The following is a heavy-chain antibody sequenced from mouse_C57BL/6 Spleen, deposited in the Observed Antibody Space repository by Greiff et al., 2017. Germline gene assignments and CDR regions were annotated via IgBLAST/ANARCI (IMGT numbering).Heavy chain of an antibody. D-gene: IGHD2-4*01. J-gene: IGHJ3*01. CDR1: GYTFTSYW. CDR2: IDPSDSYT. Sequence: QVQLQQPGAELVKPGASVKLSCKASGYTFTSYWMQWVKQRPGQGLEWIGEIDPSDSYTNYNQKFKGKATLTVDTSSSTAYMQLSSLTSEDSAVYYCARVGRLRPEFACWGQGTLVTVSA. V-gene: IGHV1-50*01. CDR3: ARVGRLRPEFAC.